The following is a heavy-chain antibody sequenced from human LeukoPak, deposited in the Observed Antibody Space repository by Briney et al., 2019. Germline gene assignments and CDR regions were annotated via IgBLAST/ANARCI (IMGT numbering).Heavy chain of an antibody. Sequence: GGSLRLSCAASGFTFSSYNMNWVRQAPGKGLEWVSYISSSSSTLNYADSVKGRFTISRDNAKNSLYLQMNSLRAEDTAVYYCARENSNSFRFRYYYYGVDVWGQGTTVTVSS. CDR2: ISSSSSTL. V-gene: IGHV3-48*01. D-gene: IGHD4-4*01. CDR3: ARENSNSFRFRYYYYGVDV. J-gene: IGHJ6*02. CDR1: GFTFSSYN.